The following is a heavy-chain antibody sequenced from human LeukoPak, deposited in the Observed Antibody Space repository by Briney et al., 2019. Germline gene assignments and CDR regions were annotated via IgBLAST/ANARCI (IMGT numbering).Heavy chain of an antibody. Sequence: ASVKVSCKASGYTFINYGISWVRQAPGQGLEWMGWISVYKGDTNYAQKFQGRVTMTTDKSTSTAYMELRSLRSDDTAVYFCARDRSNSDVWGQGTTVTVPS. CDR1: GYTFINYG. J-gene: IGHJ6*02. V-gene: IGHV1-18*01. CDR2: ISVYKGDT. CDR3: ARDRSNSDV. D-gene: IGHD2-15*01.